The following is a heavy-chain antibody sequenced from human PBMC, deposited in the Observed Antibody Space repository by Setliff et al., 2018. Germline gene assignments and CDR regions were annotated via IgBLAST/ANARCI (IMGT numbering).Heavy chain of an antibody. CDR3: ARNPDFLQYSFDL. CDR2: LYTSGDT. Sequence: SLTCTVSGGSISSHYWTWIRQPAGKGLEWIGRLYTSGDTNYNPSLKSRVSMSLDTSKNQFSLKLSSVTAADTALYYCARNPDFLQYSFDLWGRGTLVTVSS. V-gene: IGHV4-4*07. CDR1: GGSISSHY. D-gene: IGHD5-12*01. J-gene: IGHJ2*01.